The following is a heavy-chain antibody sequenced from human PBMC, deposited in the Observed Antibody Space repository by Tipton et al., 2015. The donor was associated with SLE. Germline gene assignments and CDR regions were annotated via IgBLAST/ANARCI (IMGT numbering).Heavy chain of an antibody. D-gene: IGHD3/OR15-3a*01. CDR1: GGSVSSSHYY. J-gene: IGHJ6*03. Sequence: TLSLTCTISGGSVSSSHYYWGWIRQSPGKGLEWIGSFYYSGSPYYNPTLKSRVSISVDTSKNQFSLKMNSVTAADTAVYYCACFDHDFWTGYYRKGYYYMDVWGKGTSVTVSS. CDR3: ACFDHDFWTGYYRKGYYYMDV. V-gene: IGHV4-39*07. CDR2: FYYSGSP.